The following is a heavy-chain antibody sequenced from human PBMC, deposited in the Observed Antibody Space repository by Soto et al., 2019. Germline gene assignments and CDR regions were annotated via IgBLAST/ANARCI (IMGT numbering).Heavy chain of an antibody. CDR1: GYTFTGYY. J-gene: IGHJ4*02. V-gene: IGHV1-2*02. CDR2: INPNSGGT. Sequence: QVQLVQSGAEVKKPGASVKVSCKASGYTFTGYYMHWVRQAPGQGLEWMGWINPNSGGTNYAQKFQGRVTIASDTSISTAYMELSRLRSDDTAVYYCARVGYCSGGSCYSEEFLNFDYRGQGTLVTVSS. CDR3: ARVGYCSGGSCYSEEFLNFDY. D-gene: IGHD2-15*01.